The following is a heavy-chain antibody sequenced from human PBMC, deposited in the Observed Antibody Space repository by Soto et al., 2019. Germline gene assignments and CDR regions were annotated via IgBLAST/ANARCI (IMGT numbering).Heavy chain of an antibody. D-gene: IGHD6-13*01. CDR3: ARADHSSSWYGNWFDP. CDR1: GYTFTSYG. J-gene: IGHJ5*02. Sequence: ASVKVSCKASGYTFTSYGISWVRQAPGQGLEWIRGISPYNGNTIYAQKFQGRVTMTTDTSMSTAYMELSSLRSEDTAVYYCARADHSSSWYGNWFDPWGQGTLVTVSS. V-gene: IGHV1-18*01. CDR2: ISPYNGNT.